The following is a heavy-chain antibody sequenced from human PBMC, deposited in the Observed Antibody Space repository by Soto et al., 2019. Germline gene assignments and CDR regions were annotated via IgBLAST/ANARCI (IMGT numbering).Heavy chain of an antibody. J-gene: IGHJ3*01. CDR2: IYKSGST. CDR3: ARPGYYDDSGYWRSPFDF. CDR1: SDSISTSHYY. V-gene: IGHV4-39*01. Sequence: PSETLSLTCTISSDSISTSHYYWGWIRQPPGKGLEWIGSIYKSGSTYYNPSLKSRVTISVDTSKNQFSLKLSSVTAADTAVYYCARPGYYDDSGYWRSPFDFWGQGTMVTVSS. D-gene: IGHD3-22*01.